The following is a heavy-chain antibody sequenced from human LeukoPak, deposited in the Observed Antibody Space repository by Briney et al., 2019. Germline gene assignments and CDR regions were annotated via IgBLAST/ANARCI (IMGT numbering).Heavy chain of an antibody. CDR3: AKDKYTPNINNWFDP. J-gene: IGHJ5*02. Sequence: GGSLRLSCAASGFTFSSYAMSWVRQAPGKGLEWVSAISGSGGSTYYADSVKGRFTISRDNSKNTLYMQMNSLRAEDTAVYYCAKDKYTPNINNWFDPWGQGTLVTVYS. D-gene: IGHD5-18*01. V-gene: IGHV3-23*01. CDR2: ISGSGGST. CDR1: GFTFSSYA.